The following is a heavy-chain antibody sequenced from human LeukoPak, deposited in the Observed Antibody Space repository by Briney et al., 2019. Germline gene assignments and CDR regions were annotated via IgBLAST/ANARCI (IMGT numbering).Heavy chain of an antibody. CDR3: ARAFYSSSWYHKEDFFDY. CDR2: IYYSGST. CDR1: GGSISSSSYY. J-gene: IGHJ4*02. Sequence: SETLSLTCTVSGGSISSSSYYWGWIRQPPGKGLEWIGSIYYSGSTNYNPSLKSRVTTSLDTSKNQFSLKLSSVTAADTAVYYCARAFYSSSWYHKEDFFDYWGQGTPVTVFS. D-gene: IGHD6-13*01. V-gene: IGHV4-39*07.